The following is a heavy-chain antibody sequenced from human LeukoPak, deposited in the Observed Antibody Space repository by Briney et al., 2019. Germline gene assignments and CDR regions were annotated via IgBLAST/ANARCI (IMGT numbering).Heavy chain of an antibody. V-gene: IGHV3-15*01. CDR1: GFTFSNAW. D-gene: IGHD3-10*01. CDR2: IKSKTDGGTT. J-gene: IGHJ6*02. CDR3: TTGPFDYYGFASYLANGMDV. Sequence: GGSLRLSCAASGFTFSNAWMSWVRQAPGKGLEWVGRIKSKTDGGTTDYTAPVKGRFTISRDDSKNTLYLQMNSLKTVDTAVYYCTTGPFDYYGFASYLANGMDVWGQGTTVTVSS.